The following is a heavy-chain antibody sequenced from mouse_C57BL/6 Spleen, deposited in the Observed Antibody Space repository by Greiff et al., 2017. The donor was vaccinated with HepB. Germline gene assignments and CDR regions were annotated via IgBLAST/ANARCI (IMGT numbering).Heavy chain of an antibody. CDR1: GFPITSGYY. Sequence: VQLVESGPGLVKPSQSLFLTCSITGFPITSGYYWIWIRQSPGKPLEWMGYITHSGETFYNPSLQSPISITRETSKNQFFLQLNSVTTEDTAMYYCAGDLYGSTCMDYWGQGTSVTVSS. CDR2: ITHSGET. V-gene: IGHV12-3*01. D-gene: IGHD1-1*01. CDR3: AGDLYGSTCMDY. J-gene: IGHJ4*01.